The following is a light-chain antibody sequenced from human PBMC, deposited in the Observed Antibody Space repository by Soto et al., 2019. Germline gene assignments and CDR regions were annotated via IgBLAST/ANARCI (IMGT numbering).Light chain of an antibody. Sequence: EIVMTQYPATLSVSPGERATLSSRASQSVSSNLAWYQQKPGQAPRLLVYGASTRATGIPARFSGSGSGTEFTLTISSLQSEDFAVYYCQQYNNWPWTFGQGTKV. CDR3: QQYNNWPWT. CDR2: GAS. V-gene: IGKV3D-15*01. J-gene: IGKJ1*01. CDR1: QSVSSN.